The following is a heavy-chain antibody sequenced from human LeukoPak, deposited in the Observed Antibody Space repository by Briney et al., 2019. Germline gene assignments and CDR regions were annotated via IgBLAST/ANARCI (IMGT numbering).Heavy chain of an antibody. Sequence: SETLSLTCTVSGGSISSYYWSWIRQPPGKGLEWIGYIYYSGSTNYNPSLKSRVTISVDTSKNQFSLKLSSVTAADTAVYYCARRNWENWYFDLWGRGTLVTVSS. V-gene: IGHV4-59*08. CDR1: GGSISSYY. CDR2: IYYSGST. J-gene: IGHJ2*01. D-gene: IGHD7-27*01. CDR3: ARRNWENWYFDL.